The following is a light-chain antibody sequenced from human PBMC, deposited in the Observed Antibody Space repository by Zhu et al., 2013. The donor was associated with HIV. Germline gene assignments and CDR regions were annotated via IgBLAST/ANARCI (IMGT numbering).Light chain of an antibody. CDR2: DAS. CDR1: QSVSTY. Sequence: EIVLTQSPATLSLSPGERATLSCRASQSVSTYLAWYQQKPGQGPRLLIYDASNRAPGIPDRFSGSGSGTDFTLTISSLEPEDFAVYYCQQYGSSPPTFGQGTKVEIK. J-gene: IGKJ1*01. V-gene: IGKV3-11*01. CDR3: QQYGSSPPT.